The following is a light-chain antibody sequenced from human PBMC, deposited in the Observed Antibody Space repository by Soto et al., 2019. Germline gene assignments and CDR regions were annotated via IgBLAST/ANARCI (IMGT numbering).Light chain of an antibody. CDR3: QQYGWSPPIT. Sequence: DIVLTQSPGSLSLSPGKRATLSCWASQSVGNNYLAWYQQKPGQAPRLLIYHASSRATGIPDRFSGSGSGIDFTLTISRLEPEDFAVYYCQQYGWSPPITFGQGTRLEIK. V-gene: IGKV3-20*01. J-gene: IGKJ5*01. CDR2: HAS. CDR1: QSVGNNY.